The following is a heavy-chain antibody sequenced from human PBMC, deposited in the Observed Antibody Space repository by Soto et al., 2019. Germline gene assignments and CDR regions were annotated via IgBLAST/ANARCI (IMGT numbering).Heavy chain of an antibody. V-gene: IGHV5-51*01. CDR2: IYPGDSDT. CDR1: GYSFTSYW. CDR3: ARRGKLWGRGDWFDP. Sequence: GESLKISCKGPGYSFTSYWIGWVRQMPGKGLEWMGIIYPGDSDTRYSPSFQGQVTISADKSISTAYLQWSSLKASDTAMYYCARRGKLWGRGDWFDPWGQGTLVTVSS. J-gene: IGHJ5*02. D-gene: IGHD2-21*01.